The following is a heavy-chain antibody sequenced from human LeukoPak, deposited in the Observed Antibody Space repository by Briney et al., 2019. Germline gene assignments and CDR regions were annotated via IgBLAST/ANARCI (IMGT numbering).Heavy chain of an antibody. CDR2: IYYSGST. Sequence: SETLSLTCTVSGDSISSSSFYWGWIRQPPGKGLEWIGSIYYSGSTYYNPSLKSRVTISVDTSKNQFSLKLSSVTAADTAVYYCARTRYYYNSRSYGAPYYFDYWGQGTLVTVSS. J-gene: IGHJ4*02. CDR1: GDSISSSSFY. CDR3: ARTRYYYNSRSYGAPYYFDY. D-gene: IGHD3-10*01. V-gene: IGHV4-39*01.